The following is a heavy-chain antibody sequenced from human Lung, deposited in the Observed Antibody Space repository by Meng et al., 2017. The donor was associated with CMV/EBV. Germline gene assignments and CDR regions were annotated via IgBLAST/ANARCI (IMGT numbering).Heavy chain of an antibody. J-gene: IGHJ5*02. Sequence: GQSVFDLNKPWASVQVSGKACRYPFSTYTKKWVRPAHGRGLEWMGWISTNTGTPTYTQGFTGRFVFSLDTSVSTAYLQISSLKAEDTAVYYCARGGNFDPWGQGTLVTVSS. CDR3: ARGGNFDP. CDR1: RYPFSTYT. CDR2: ISTNTGTP. D-gene: IGHD2/OR15-2a*01. V-gene: IGHV7-4-1*02.